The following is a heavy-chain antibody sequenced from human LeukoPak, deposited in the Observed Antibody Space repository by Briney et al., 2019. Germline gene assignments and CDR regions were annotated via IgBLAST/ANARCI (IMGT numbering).Heavy chain of an antibody. Sequence: PGGALRLSCAASGCTFSSYAMSWVRQAPGKGLEWVSAISGSGGSTYYADSVKGRFTISRDNSKNTLYLQMNSLRAEDTAVYYCANGYSGYDQPFDYWGQGTLVTVSS. CDR2: ISGSGGST. D-gene: IGHD5-12*01. CDR1: GCTFSSYA. V-gene: IGHV3-23*01. CDR3: ANGYSGYDQPFDY. J-gene: IGHJ4*02.